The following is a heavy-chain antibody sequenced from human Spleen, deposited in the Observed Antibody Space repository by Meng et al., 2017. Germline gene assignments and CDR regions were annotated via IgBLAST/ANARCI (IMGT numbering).Heavy chain of an antibody. D-gene: IGHD1-14*01. Sequence: VQLEEPVPGLVGPSETLSLTWSVSDDSVRSSCCYWSWIRQPPGKGLEWIGYVYYSGSTNYNPSLKSRVTITVDMSKNQFSLKLSSVTAADTAVYYCARERSRNDVGYFDYWGRGSLVTVSS. J-gene: IGHJ4*02. V-gene: IGHV4-61*01. CDR3: ARERSRNDVGYFDY. CDR1: DDSVRSSCCY. CDR2: VYYSGST.